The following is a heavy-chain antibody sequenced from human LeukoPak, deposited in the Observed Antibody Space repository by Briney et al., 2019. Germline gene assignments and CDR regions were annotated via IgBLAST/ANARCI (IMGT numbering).Heavy chain of an antibody. CDR2: ISGSGGST. D-gene: IGHD6-13*01. CDR1: GFTFSSYD. Sequence: GGSLRLSCAASGFTFSSYDMSWLRQAPGKGLEWVSGISGSGGSTYYADSVKGRFTISRDNSKNTLFLQMNSLRAEDTAVYYCAKDFEYSGYSSSNFDYWGQGTLVTVSS. V-gene: IGHV3-23*01. CDR3: AKDFEYSGYSSSNFDY. J-gene: IGHJ4*02.